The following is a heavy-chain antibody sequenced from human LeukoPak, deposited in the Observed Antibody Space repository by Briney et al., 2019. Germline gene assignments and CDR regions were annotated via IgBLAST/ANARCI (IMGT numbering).Heavy chain of an antibody. CDR1: GFTLSGYW. CDR2: TKQVGSDK. D-gene: IGHD3-16*01. CDR3: VRGGGSFDS. Sequence: GGSLRLSCAASGFTLSGYWMSWVRQAPVMGLEWVANTKQVGSDKNYQDSVKGRFTVSRDNAKNSLYLQMDSLRAEDTAVYYCVRGGGSFDSWGQGTLVTVSS. J-gene: IGHJ4*02. V-gene: IGHV3-7*04.